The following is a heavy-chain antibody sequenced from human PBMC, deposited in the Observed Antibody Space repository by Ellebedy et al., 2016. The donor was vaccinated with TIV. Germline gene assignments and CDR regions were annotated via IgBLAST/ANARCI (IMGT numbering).Heavy chain of an antibody. CDR1: GYTFTNYG. J-gene: IGHJ6*02. CDR2: ISTYNGNT. V-gene: IGHV1-18*04. D-gene: IGHD6-19*01. CDR3: AATGQWLPRGGFYYYYYGMDV. Sequence: AASVKVSCKASGYTFTNYGISWVRQAPGQGLEWMGWISTYNGNTNYAQRFQGRVTMTRNTSISTAYMELSSLRSEDTAVYYCAATGQWLPRGGFYYYYYGMDVWGQGTTVTVSS.